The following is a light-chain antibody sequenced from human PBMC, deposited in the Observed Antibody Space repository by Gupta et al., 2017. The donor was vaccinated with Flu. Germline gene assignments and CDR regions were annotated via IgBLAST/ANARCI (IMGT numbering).Light chain of an antibody. J-gene: IGKJ1*01. CDR3: QQYGSSPKT. Sequence: EIVLTQSPGTLSLSPGERATLSCRASQSVSNRYLAWYQQRPGQAPRLLIFGASSRATGIPDRFSATGSGTDFTLTISKLEPEDFAVYYCQQYGSSPKTFGEGTKVEIK. CDR2: GAS. CDR1: QSVSNRY. V-gene: IGKV3-20*01.